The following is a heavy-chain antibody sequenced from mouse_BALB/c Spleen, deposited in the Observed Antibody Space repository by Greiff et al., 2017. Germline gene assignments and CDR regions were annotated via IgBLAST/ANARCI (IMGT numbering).Heavy chain of an antibody. Sequence: EVKLVESGPGLVKPSQSLSLTCTVTGYSITSDYAWNWIRQFPGNKLEWMGYISYSGSTSYNPSLKSRISITRDTSKNQFFLQLNSVTTEDTATYYCARDGGLAMDYWGQGTSVTVSS. D-gene: IGHD2-3*01. J-gene: IGHJ4*01. V-gene: IGHV3-2*02. CDR1: GYSITSDYA. CDR3: ARDGGLAMDY. CDR2: ISYSGST.